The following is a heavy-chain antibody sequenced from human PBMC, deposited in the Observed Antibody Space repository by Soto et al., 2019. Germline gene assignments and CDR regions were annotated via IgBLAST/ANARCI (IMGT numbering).Heavy chain of an antibody. CDR2: IYYSGNT. D-gene: IGHD3-10*01. V-gene: IGHV4-59*13. CDR1: GGSISSYY. Sequence: QVQLQESGPGLVKPSETLSLTCIVSGGSISSYYWNWIRLPPRKGLEWIGYIYYSGNTNHNPSLKSRVTISLDTSKNEVSLRLSSVTAADTAVYYCAGGTWGYGSGTQEDYGMDVWGQGTTVTVSS. CDR3: AGGTWGYGSGTQEDYGMDV. J-gene: IGHJ6*02.